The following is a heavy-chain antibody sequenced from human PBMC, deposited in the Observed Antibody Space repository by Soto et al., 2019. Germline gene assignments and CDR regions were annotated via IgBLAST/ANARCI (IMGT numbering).Heavy chain of an antibody. CDR2: IMPMFGVT. Sequence: QVQLVQSGAEVKKPGSSVKVSCRASGGTFGSHTISWVRQAPGQGLEWMGGIMPMFGVTNYARKFQGRLTMTANESTTTAYREVSRLTSEDTAADYCAREGVTTSVSMPWIGYHDYGLDVWGQGTMVIVS. CDR3: AREGVTTSVSMPWIGYHDYGLDV. D-gene: IGHD2-2*01. CDR1: GGTFGSHT. J-gene: IGHJ6*02. V-gene: IGHV1-69*12.